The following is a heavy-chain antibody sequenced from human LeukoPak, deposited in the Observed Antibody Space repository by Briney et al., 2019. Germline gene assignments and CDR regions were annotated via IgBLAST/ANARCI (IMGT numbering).Heavy chain of an antibody. Sequence: SETLSLTCTVSGYSISNGYYWDWIRQPPGRGLEWIGNIYRSGSTSYNPSLKSRVTISVDTSKNQFSLKVNSVTAADTAVYYCARGESSSLDYYYYYMDVWGKGTTVTVSS. V-gene: IGHV4-38-2*02. D-gene: IGHD6-6*01. CDR2: IYRSGST. CDR3: ARGESSSLDYYYYYMDV. J-gene: IGHJ6*03. CDR1: GYSISNGYY.